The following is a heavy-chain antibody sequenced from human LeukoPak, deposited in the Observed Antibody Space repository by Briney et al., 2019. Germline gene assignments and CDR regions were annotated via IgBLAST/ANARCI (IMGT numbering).Heavy chain of an antibody. J-gene: IGHJ6*03. CDR1: GGSISSSSYH. V-gene: IGHV4-39*01. CDR2: IYYSGST. Sequence: TSETLSLTCTVSGGSISSSSYHWGWIRQPPGKGLEWIGSIYYSGSTYYNPSLKSRVTISVDTSKNQFSLKLSSVTAADTAVYYCASRNYYYYMDVWGKGTTVTVSS. CDR3: ASRNYYYYMDV.